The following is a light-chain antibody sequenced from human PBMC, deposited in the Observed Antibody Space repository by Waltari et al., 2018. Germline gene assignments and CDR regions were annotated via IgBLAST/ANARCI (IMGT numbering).Light chain of an antibody. J-gene: IGLJ3*02. V-gene: IGLV3-21*02. CDR2: DNR. Sequence: SYVLPQAPSVSVAPGQAARITCEGDDIGRKSGHWYQQQPGDAPLLVVYDNRVRPSGIPDRCSGSRSGNTATLTVSGVEAGDEADYYCQVRDSSSDYRVFGGGTKLTVL. CDR1: DIGRKS. CDR3: QVRDSSSDYRV.